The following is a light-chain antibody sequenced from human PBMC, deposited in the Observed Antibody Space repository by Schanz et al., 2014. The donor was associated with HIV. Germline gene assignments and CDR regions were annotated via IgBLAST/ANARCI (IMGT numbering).Light chain of an antibody. J-gene: IGKJ1*01. CDR2: GAS. Sequence: EIVMTQSPVTLSVSPGERATLSCRASQSVSSNLAWYQQKPGQAPRLLIYGASTRATGIPDRFRGSGSGTDFTLTITRLEPEDFAVYFCQQFAGSPWTFGQGTKVEIK. CDR1: QSVSSN. CDR3: QQFAGSPWT. V-gene: IGKV3-20*01.